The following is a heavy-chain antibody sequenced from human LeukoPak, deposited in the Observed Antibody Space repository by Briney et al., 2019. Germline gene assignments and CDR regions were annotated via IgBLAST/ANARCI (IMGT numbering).Heavy chain of an antibody. V-gene: IGHV3-21*01. CDR1: GFTVSSNS. CDR2: ISSSSSYI. J-gene: IGHJ6*03. Sequence: SGGSLRLSCTVSGFTVSSNSMSWVRQAPGKGLEWVSSISSSSSYIYYADSVKGRFTISRDNAKNSLYLQMNSLRAEDTAVYYCARDPDYGDPKPYYYYMDVWGKGTTVTISS. CDR3: ARDPDYGDPKPYYYYMDV. D-gene: IGHD4-17*01.